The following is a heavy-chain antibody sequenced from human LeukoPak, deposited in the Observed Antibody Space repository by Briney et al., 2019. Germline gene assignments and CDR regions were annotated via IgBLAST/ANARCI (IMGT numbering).Heavy chain of an antibody. Sequence: GGSLRLSCAASGFTFSSYAMSWVRQAPGKGLKWVSAISGSGGSTYYADSVKGRFTISRDNSKNTLYLQMNSLRAEDTAVYYCAKARLRATWRYYMDVWGKGTTVTVSS. J-gene: IGHJ6*03. CDR1: GFTFSSYA. D-gene: IGHD2-15*01. V-gene: IGHV3-23*01. CDR3: AKARLRATWRYYMDV. CDR2: ISGSGGST.